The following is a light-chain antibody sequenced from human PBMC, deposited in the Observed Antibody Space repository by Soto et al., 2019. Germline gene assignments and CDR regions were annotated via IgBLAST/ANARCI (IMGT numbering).Light chain of an antibody. V-gene: IGLV1-51*01. Sequence: QSVMTQPPSVSAAPGQKVTISCSGSSSNIGGNSVSWYQQLPGTAPKLLIYDDNNRASGVSGRFSGSKSGTTASLTISGLQAEDEANYYCTSYTPGGAFVVFGGGTKLTVL. CDR1: SSNIGGNS. CDR3: TSYTPGGAFVV. J-gene: IGLJ2*01. CDR2: DDN.